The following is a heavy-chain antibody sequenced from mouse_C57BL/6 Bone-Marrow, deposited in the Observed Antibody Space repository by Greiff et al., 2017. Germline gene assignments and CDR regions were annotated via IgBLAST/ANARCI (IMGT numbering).Heavy chain of an antibody. CDR3: ARKRLLRSDY. J-gene: IGHJ2*01. V-gene: IGHV1-81*01. CDR2: IYPRSGST. CDR1: GYTFTSYG. D-gene: IGHD1-1*01. Sequence: QVHLKESGAELARPGASVKLSCKASGYTFTSYGISWVKQRTGQGLEWIGEIYPRSGSTYYNEKFKGKATLTADKSSSTAYMELRSLTSEDSAVYYCARKRLLRSDYGGQGTTLTVSS.